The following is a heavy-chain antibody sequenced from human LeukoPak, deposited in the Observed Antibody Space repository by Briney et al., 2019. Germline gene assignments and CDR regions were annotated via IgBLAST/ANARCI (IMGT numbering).Heavy chain of an antibody. D-gene: IGHD2-15*01. J-gene: IGHJ6*02. Sequence: PSQTLSLTCTVSGGSISSGDYYWSWIRQPPGKGLEWIGYIYYSGSTYYNPSLKSRVTISVDMSKNQFSLKLSSVTAADTAVYYCARVAPSGGSCSLRGCYYGMDVWGQGTTVTVSS. CDR1: GGSISSGDYY. CDR2: IYYSGST. CDR3: ARVAPSGGSCSLRGCYYGMDV. V-gene: IGHV4-30-4*08.